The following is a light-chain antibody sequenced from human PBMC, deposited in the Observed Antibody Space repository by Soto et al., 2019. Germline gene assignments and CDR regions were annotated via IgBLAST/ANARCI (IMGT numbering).Light chain of an antibody. J-gene: IGLJ2*01. CDR2: SGS. Sequence: QSALTQPPSASGTPGQRVTISCSGSSANIGSNTESWYQHLPGKAPKLLIYSGSQRPSGVPVRFSGSKSGNTASLAISGLQPEDEAVYYCAAWDDSLIGVIFGGGTQLTVL. CDR3: AAWDDSLIGVI. CDR1: SANIGSNT. V-gene: IGLV1-44*01.